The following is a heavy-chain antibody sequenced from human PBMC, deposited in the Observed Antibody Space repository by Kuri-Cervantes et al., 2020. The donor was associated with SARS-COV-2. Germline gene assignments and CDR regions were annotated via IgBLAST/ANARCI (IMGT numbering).Heavy chain of an antibody. Sequence: LSLTCAASGFTFSDYYMSWIRQAPGKGLEWVSYISSSSSYTNYADSVKGRFTISRDNAKNSLHLQMNSLRDEDTAVYYCARDGVKDDYGFSSYWGQGTLVTVSS. CDR3: ARDGVKDDYGFSSY. D-gene: IGHD4-17*01. V-gene: IGHV3-11*06. CDR1: GFTFSDYY. J-gene: IGHJ4*02. CDR2: ISSSSSYT.